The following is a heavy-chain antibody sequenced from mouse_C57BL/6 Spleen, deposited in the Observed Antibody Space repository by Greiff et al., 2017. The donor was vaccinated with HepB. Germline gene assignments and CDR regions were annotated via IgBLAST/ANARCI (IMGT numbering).Heavy chain of an antibody. CDR1: GYTFTSYG. CDR3: ARERGHYDAGGHYFDY. V-gene: IGHV1-81*01. CDR2: IYPRSGNT. J-gene: IGHJ2*01. D-gene: IGHD2-4*01. Sequence: VQLQQSGAELARPGASVKLSCKASGYTFTSYGISWVKQRTGQGLEWIGEIYPRSGNTYYNEKFKGKATLTADKSSSTAYMELRSLTSEDSAVYFCARERGHYDAGGHYFDYWGQGTTRTVSS.